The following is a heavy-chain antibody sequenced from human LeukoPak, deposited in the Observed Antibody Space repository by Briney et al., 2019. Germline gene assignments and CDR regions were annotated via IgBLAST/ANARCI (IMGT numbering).Heavy chain of an antibody. J-gene: IGHJ4*02. CDR3: ARVRWASYYFEY. CDR1: GFSFSTYS. D-gene: IGHD4-23*01. V-gene: IGHV3-48*02. CDR2: ISSGSSSI. Sequence: GGSLRLSCAASGFSFSTYSMNWVRQAPGKGLEWVSYISSGSSSISYADSGKGRFTISRDNAKNSLYLQMNSLRDEDTAVYYCARVRWASYYFEYWGQGTLVTVSS.